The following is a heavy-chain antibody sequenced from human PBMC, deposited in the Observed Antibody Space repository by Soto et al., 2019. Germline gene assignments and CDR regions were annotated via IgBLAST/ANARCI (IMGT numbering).Heavy chain of an antibody. CDR3: ARAQEGIAVAADFAY. V-gene: IGHV3-21*01. CDR2: ISSSSSYI. J-gene: IGHJ4*02. D-gene: IGHD6-19*01. CDR1: GFTFSSYS. Sequence: EVQLVESGGGLVKPGGSLRLSCAASGFTFSSYSMNWVRQAPGKGLEWVSSISSSSSYIYYADSVKGRFTISRDNAKNSLYLQMNSLRAEDTAVYYCARAQEGIAVAADFAYWGQGTLVTVSS.